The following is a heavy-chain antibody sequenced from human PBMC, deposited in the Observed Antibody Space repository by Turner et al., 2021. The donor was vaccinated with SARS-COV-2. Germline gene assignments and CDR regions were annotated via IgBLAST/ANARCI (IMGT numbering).Heavy chain of an antibody. Sequence: QSQPQDSGPGRAKSSETLSLTCTLSGASLRTSSYYWGWTRQPPGKGLEWIGNRYYSGDTYYKESLKSRVTISMDTSANRFSLRLSSVTAADTAVYYCARLRVGATIYYYHGMDAWGQGTTVTVSS. CDR2: RYYSGDT. D-gene: IGHD1-26*01. V-gene: IGHV4-39*02. CDR1: GASLRTSSYY. CDR3: ARLRVGATIYYYHGMDA. J-gene: IGHJ6*02.